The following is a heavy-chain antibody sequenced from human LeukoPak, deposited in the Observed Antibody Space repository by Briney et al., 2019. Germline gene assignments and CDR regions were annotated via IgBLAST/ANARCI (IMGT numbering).Heavy chain of an antibody. Sequence: SETLSLTCTVSGGSLSSYYWSWIRQPPGKGLEWIGYIYYSGSTNYNPSLKSRVTISVDTSKNQFSLKLSSVTAADTAVYYCARDRSGYDFVAFDIWGQGTMVTVSS. D-gene: IGHD5-12*01. J-gene: IGHJ3*02. CDR2: IYYSGST. CDR1: GGSLSSYY. V-gene: IGHV4-59*01. CDR3: ARDRSGYDFVAFDI.